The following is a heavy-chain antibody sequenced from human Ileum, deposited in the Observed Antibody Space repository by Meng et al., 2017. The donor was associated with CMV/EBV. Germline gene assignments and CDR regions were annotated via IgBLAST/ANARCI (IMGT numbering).Heavy chain of an antibody. V-gene: IGHV4-34*02. CDR1: GGSFSGYY. Sequence: QVQLQQGGAGRLKPSETLSITCAVYGGSFSGYYWSWIRQPPGKGLEWIAEVSHSGVTNYNPSLKSRVTISIDTSKNQFSLHLSSATAADTAVYYCAREPPFVPADSWGQGTLVTVSS. J-gene: IGHJ4*02. CDR2: VSHSGVT. CDR3: AREPPFVPADS. D-gene: IGHD2-21*01.